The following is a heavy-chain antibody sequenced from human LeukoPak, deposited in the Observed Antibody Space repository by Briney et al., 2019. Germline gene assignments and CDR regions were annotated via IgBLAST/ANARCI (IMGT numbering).Heavy chain of an antibody. D-gene: IGHD2-15*01. CDR3: ARDPPPYCSGDSSKTGP. CDR1: GFTISSNY. CDR2: IYSGGST. V-gene: IGHV3-66*02. Sequence: GGSLRLSCAASGFTISSNYMSWVRQAPGKGLEWVSVIYSGGSTYYADSVKGRFTISRDNSKNTLYLQMNSLRAEDTAVYYCARDPPPYCSGDSSKTGPWGQGTLVTVSS. J-gene: IGHJ5*02.